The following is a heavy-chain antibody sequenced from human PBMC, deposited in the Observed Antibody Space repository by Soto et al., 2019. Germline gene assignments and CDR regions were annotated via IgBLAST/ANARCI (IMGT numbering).Heavy chain of an antibody. Sequence: SETLSLTCTVSGGSVSNSNYYWGWIRQSPGKGLEWIGSVYYRGRSYSKSSVKSRVTISVDTSKNQFSLNLNSVTDSDTAVYFCVSQRTSVLTQAYFDYWGPGALVTVSS. CDR3: VSQRTSVLTQAYFDY. D-gene: IGHD2-8*01. J-gene: IGHJ4*02. CDR2: VYYRGRS. CDR1: GGSVSNSNYY. V-gene: IGHV4-39*01.